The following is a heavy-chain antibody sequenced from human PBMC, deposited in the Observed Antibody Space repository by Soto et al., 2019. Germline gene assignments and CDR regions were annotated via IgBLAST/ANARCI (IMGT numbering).Heavy chain of an antibody. D-gene: IGHD4-4*01. J-gene: IGHJ3*02. CDR2: ISSTSSHI. CDR3: VRGGADYTKNDLFDI. Sequence: EVQLVESGGGLVKPGGSLRLSCAASEFTFSSYSINWVRQAPGKGLEWLSSISSTSSHIFYADSVMGRFTISRDNAKNSLFLQMNSLRAEDTAMYYCVRGGADYTKNDLFDIWGQGTMVTVSS. CDR1: EFTFSSYS. V-gene: IGHV3-21*01.